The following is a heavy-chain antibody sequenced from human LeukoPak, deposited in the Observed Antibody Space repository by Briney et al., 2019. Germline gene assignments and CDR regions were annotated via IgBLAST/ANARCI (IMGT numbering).Heavy chain of an antibody. CDR1: GSTFTGYY. CDR3: ARGGKRLTVDYFDY. V-gene: IGHV1-2*06. J-gene: IGHJ4*02. CDR2: INPNSDDT. D-gene: IGHD1-20*01. Sequence: GASVKVSCKASGSTFTGYYMHWVRQAPGQGLEWMGRINPNSDDTNYARKFQGRVTMTRDTSISTVYTELSRLRSDDTAVYYCARGGKRLTVDYFDYWGQGTLVTVSS.